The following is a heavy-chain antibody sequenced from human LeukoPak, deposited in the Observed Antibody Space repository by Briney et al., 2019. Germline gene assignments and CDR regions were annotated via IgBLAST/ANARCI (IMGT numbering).Heavy chain of an antibody. D-gene: IGHD3-22*01. CDR2: IRTKTDGGTA. CDR1: GFNFNNAW. CDR3: ATDFYDST. Sequence: GGSLRLSCAASGFNFNNAWMNWVRQAPGKGLEWVGRIRTKTDGGTADYVAPVKGRVTISRDDSKNTVYLEMNSLETEDTAVYYCATDFYDSTWGQGTLVTVSS. J-gene: IGHJ5*02. V-gene: IGHV3-15*07.